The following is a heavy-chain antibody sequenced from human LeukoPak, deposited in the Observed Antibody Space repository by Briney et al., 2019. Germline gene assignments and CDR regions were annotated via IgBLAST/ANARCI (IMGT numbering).Heavy chain of an antibody. D-gene: IGHD5-18*01. Sequence: PGGSLRPSCAASGFTFNNYAMNWVRQAPGKGLEWVSAITAGVTTTFYADSVKGRFTISRDNSKKTLYLQMNSLRAEDTAVYYCAKSIHWPALDFWGQGTLLTVSS. CDR3: AKSIHWPALDF. J-gene: IGHJ4*02. CDR2: ITAGVTTT. V-gene: IGHV3-23*01. CDR1: GFTFNNYA.